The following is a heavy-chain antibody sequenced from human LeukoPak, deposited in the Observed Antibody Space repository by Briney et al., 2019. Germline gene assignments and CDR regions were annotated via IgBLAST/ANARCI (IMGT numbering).Heavy chain of an antibody. D-gene: IGHD3-9*01. CDR1: GFTFSGYA. J-gene: IGHJ4*02. V-gene: IGHV3-23*01. CDR3: AKFYDILTGYIDY. Sequence: GGSLRLSCAASGFTFSGYAMSWVRQSPGKGLEWVSAISDGGGTTYYAYYADSVKGRFTISRDNSKNTLYLLMNSLRAEDTAVYYCAKFYDILTGYIDYWGQGTLVTVSS. CDR2: ISDGGGTTYYA.